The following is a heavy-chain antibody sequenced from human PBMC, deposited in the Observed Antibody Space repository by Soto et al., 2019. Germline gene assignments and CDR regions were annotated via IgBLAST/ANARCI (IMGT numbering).Heavy chain of an antibody. D-gene: IGHD5-18*01. CDR3: ARVRDPQGYGLDY. CDR1: GFTFSSYS. Sequence: EVQLVESGGGLVQPGGSLRLSCAASGFTFSSYSMNWVRQAPGKGLEWVSYISSSSSTIYYADSVKGRFTISRDNAKNSLYLQMNSLRDEDTGVYYCARVRDPQGYGLDYWGQGTLVTVSS. J-gene: IGHJ4*02. CDR2: ISSSSSTI. V-gene: IGHV3-48*02.